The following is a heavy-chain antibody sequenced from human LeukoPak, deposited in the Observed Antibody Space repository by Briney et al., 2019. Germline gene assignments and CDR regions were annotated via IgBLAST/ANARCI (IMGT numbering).Heavy chain of an antibody. V-gene: IGHV3-48*03. D-gene: IGHD2-21*01. CDR2: ISSSGSTI. Sequence: PGGSLRLSCAASGFTFSSYEMNWVRQAPGKGLEWVSYISSSGSTIYYADSLKGRFTISRDNAKNSLYLQMNSLRAEDTAVYYCARDIPYFDYWGQGTLVTVSS. CDR3: ARDIPYFDY. J-gene: IGHJ4*02. CDR1: GFTFSSYE.